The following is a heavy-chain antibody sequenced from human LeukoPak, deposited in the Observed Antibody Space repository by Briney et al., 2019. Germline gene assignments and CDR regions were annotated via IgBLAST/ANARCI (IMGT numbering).Heavy chain of an antibody. J-gene: IGHJ4*02. CDR3: ASGLSDYDSWNPFDY. CDR1: GGTFSSYA. Sequence: SVKVSCKASGGTFSSYAISWVRQAPGQGLEWMGGIIPIFGTANYAQKFQGRVTITADESTSTAYMELSSLRSEDTAVYYCASGLSDYDSWNPFDYWGQGTLVTVSS. CDR2: IIPIFGTA. V-gene: IGHV1-69*13. D-gene: IGHD5-12*01.